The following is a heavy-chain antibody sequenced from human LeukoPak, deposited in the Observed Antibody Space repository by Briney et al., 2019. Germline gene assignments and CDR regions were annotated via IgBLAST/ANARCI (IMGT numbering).Heavy chain of an antibody. CDR2: ISAYNGNT. V-gene: IGHV1-18*01. CDR3: ARRAYCGGDCYFWHFDY. J-gene: IGHJ4*02. CDR1: GYTFTIYG. Sequence: GASVTVSFKASGYTFTIYGISWVRQAPGQGLEWMGWISAYNGNTNYAQKLQGRVTMTTDTSTSTAYMELRSLRSDDTAVYYCARRAYCGGDCYFWHFDYWGQGTLVTVSS. D-gene: IGHD2-21*02.